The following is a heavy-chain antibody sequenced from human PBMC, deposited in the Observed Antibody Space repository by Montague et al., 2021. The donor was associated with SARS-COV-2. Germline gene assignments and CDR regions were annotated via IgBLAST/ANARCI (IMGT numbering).Heavy chain of an antibody. CDR2: IYYSGST. CDR3: AKELEIHDFLSGYYIGD. CDR1: GGSVNSGSYH. J-gene: IGHJ4*02. Sequence: ETLSLTCTVSGGSVNSGSYHWNWIRQPPGKGLEWIGYIYYSGSTSYNPSLKSRVTISLDTSKNQFSLNLTSVTAADTALYFCAKELEIHDFLSGYYIGDWGQGTLVTVSS. D-gene: IGHD3-3*01. V-gene: IGHV4-61*01.